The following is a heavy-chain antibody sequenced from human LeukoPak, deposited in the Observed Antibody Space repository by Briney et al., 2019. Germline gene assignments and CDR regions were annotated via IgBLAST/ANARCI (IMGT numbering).Heavy chain of an antibody. D-gene: IGHD5-18*01. CDR3: ARHDSGYSYGFDY. J-gene: IGHJ4*02. V-gene: IGHV4-39*01. CDR1: GGSISSTYYY. CDR2: IYFSGST. Sequence: KSSETLSLTCTVSGGSISSTYYYWGWIRQPPGKGLEWIGSIYFSGSTYYNPSLKSRVIISVDTSKNQFSLKVSSVTAADTAVYYCARHDSGYSYGFDYWGQGTLVTVSS.